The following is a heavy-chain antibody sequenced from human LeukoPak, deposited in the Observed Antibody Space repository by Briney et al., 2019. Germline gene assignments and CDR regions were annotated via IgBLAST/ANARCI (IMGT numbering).Heavy chain of an antibody. J-gene: IGHJ2*01. CDR3: ARVGYNWNYGYWYFDL. Sequence: GGSLRLSCAASGFTFSSYEMNWVRQAPGKGLEWVSYISSSGSTIHYADSVKGRFTISRDNAKNSLYLQMNSLRAEDTAVYYCARVGYNWNYGYWYFDLWGRGTLVTVSS. CDR1: GFTFSSYE. CDR2: ISSSGSTI. D-gene: IGHD1-7*01. V-gene: IGHV3-48*03.